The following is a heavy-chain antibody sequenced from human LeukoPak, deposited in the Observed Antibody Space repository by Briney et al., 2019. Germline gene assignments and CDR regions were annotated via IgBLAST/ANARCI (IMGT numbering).Heavy chain of an antibody. CDR2: ITGSGGNT. CDR3: AKWGDYDVLTGYYVSDY. V-gene: IGHV3-23*01. CDR1: GFTFSNHA. J-gene: IGHJ4*02. Sequence: GASLRLSCAASGFTFSNHAMSWVRQAPGKVLEWVSAITGSGGNTYYADSVKGRFTISRDNSKNTVFLQMNSLRAEDTAVYYCAKWGDYDVLTGYYVSDYWGQGTLVTVSS. D-gene: IGHD3-9*01.